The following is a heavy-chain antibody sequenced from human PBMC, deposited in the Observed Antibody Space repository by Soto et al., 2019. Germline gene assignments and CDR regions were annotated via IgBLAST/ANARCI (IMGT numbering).Heavy chain of an antibody. CDR3: AGDSGKGAYDY. J-gene: IGHJ4*01. V-gene: IGHV3-72*01. Sequence: EVQLVESGGGLVQPGGSQRLSCAASGFTFSDHYMDWVRQAPGKGLEWVGRIRNKANSYTTDYAASVKGRFTISRDDSKDSLYLQMNSLKTEDTAIYYCAGDSGKGAYDYWGHGTLATVSS. CDR2: IRNKANSYTT. CDR1: GFTFSDHY. D-gene: IGHD1-26*01.